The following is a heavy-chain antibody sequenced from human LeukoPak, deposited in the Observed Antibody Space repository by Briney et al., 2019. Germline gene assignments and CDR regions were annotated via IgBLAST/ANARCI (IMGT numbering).Heavy chain of an antibody. CDR3: AGLRSMVGWRSFDY. D-gene: IGHD2-15*01. CDR2: SYFTGNP. V-gene: IGHV4-59*08. Sequence: SETLSLTCTVSGSISSYYWTWIRQSPGKGLEWIGHSYFTGNPTYSPSLKGRVTILVDTPKNQFYLELTSVTAADTAIYYCAGLRSMVGWRSFDYWGQGILVTVSS. J-gene: IGHJ4*02. CDR1: GSISSYY.